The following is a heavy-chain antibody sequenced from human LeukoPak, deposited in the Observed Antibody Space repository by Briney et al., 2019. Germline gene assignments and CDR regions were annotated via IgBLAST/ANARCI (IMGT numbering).Heavy chain of an antibody. V-gene: IGHV3-11*04. J-gene: IGHJ5*02. CDR3: ARGGSTIAARHVLVS. CDR2: ISSSASTT. D-gene: IGHD6-6*01. Sequence: KSGGSLRLSCAASGFTFSDYYMSWIRQAPGRGLEWVSYISSSASTTYYADSVKGRFTVSRDNAKNSLYLQMSSLRAEDTAVYYCARGGSTIAARHVLVSWGQGTLVTVSS. CDR1: GFTFSDYY.